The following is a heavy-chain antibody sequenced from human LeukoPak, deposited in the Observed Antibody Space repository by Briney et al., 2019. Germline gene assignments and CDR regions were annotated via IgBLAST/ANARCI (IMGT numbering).Heavy chain of an antibody. Sequence: GGSLRLSCVASGFTFSTYAMSWVRQAPGKGLEWVSVISSSGSSTYYADSVKGRFTISRDNLKNTLYLQMNSLRAEDTAVYYCARSGVVSWYFDLWGRGTLVTVSS. CDR1: GFTFSTYA. V-gene: IGHV3-23*01. J-gene: IGHJ2*01. CDR2: ISSSGSST. D-gene: IGHD2-15*01. CDR3: ARSGVVSWYFDL.